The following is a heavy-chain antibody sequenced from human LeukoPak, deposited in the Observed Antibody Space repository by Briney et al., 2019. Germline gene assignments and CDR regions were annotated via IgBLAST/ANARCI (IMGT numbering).Heavy chain of an antibody. Sequence: GGSLRLSCAASGFVFSSYSMNWVRQAPGKGLEWVSSISGSSSYIYYTDSLKGRFTISRDNAKNSLYLQMNSLRAEDTAVYYCARGSSNVAARNNWFGSWGQGTLVIVSS. CDR3: ARGSSNVAARNNWFGS. V-gene: IGHV3-21*01. D-gene: IGHD6-6*01. CDR2: ISGSSSYI. J-gene: IGHJ5*01. CDR1: GFVFSSYS.